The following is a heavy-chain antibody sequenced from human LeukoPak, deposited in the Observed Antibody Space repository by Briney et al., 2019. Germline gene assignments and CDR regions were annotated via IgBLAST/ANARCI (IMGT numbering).Heavy chain of an antibody. V-gene: IGHV3-23*01. CDR3: ARQGYDYSEDYYYMDV. CDR2: ISGTGGST. Sequence: GGSLRLSCVASGFTFSNYGMNWVRQAPGKGLEWVSAISGTGGSTYYADSVKGRFTISRDNSKNTLYLQMKSLRPEDTAVYYCARQGYDYSEDYYYMDVWGKGTTVTISS. CDR1: GFTFSNYG. D-gene: IGHD5-12*01. J-gene: IGHJ6*03.